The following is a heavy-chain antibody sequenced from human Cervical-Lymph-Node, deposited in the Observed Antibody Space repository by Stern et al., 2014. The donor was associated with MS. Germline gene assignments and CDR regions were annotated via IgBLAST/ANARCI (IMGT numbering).Heavy chain of an antibody. J-gene: IGHJ4*02. D-gene: IGHD5-12*01. CDR3: ARDRVAYFRSVDY. CDR1: GFTFSSYA. V-gene: IGHV3-30-3*01. CDR2: MSYDGSNK. Sequence: VQLVESGGGVVQPGRSLRLSCAASGFTFSSYAMHWVRQAPGKGLEWVAVMSYDGSNKYYADSVKGRFTISRDNSKNTLYLQMNSLRAEDTAVYYCARDRVAYFRSVDYWGQGTLVTVSS.